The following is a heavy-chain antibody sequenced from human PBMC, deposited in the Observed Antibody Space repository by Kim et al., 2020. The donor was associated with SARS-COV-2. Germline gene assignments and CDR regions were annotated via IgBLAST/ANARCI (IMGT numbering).Heavy chain of an antibody. D-gene: IGHD2-15*01. CDR3: ARETLGSCSGGTCYSYAY. V-gene: IGHV1-46*01. CDR1: GYTFASYY. CDR2: INPSRGST. Sequence: ASVKVSCKASGYTFASYYMHWVRQAPGQGLEWMGIINPSRGSTTYAQRFQGRVTMTSDTSTTTVYMEMSSLTSEDTAVYYCARETLGSCSGGTCYSYAYWGQGTLVTVSS. J-gene: IGHJ4*02.